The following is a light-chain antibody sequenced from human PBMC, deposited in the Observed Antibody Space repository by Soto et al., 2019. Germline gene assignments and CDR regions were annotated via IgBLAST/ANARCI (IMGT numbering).Light chain of an antibody. CDR2: GAS. Sequence: VLTQSPVTRSLTPGERATLTCRASQSVSSSYLAWYQQKPGQAPRLLIYGASSRATGIPDRFSGSGSGTDFTLTISRLEPEDFAVYYCQQYGSSPLTFGGGTKVDIK. V-gene: IGKV3-20*01. CDR1: QSVSSSY. J-gene: IGKJ4*01. CDR3: QQYGSSPLT.